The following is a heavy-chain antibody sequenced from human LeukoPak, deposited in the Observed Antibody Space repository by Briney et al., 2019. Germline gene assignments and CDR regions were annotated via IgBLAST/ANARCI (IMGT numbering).Heavy chain of an antibody. D-gene: IGHD2-15*01. Sequence: GGSLRLPCAVSGFTFSTHGIHWVRQAPGKGLEWVALLSYGGVNTYYAESVKGRFIVSRDNSMNTVHLEMSSLRLEDTAVYYCARDHAGSGRAFDHWGQGTLVTVSS. CDR1: GFTFSTHG. J-gene: IGHJ4*02. CDR2: LSYGGVNT. V-gene: IGHV3-30*19. CDR3: ARDHAGSGRAFDH.